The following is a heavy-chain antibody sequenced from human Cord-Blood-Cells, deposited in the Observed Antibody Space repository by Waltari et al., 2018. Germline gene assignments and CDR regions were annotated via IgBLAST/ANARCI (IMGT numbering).Heavy chain of an antibody. D-gene: IGHD3-22*01. CDR2: IYYSGST. Sequence: QLQLQESGPGLVKPSETLSLTCTVSGGSISSSSYYWGWIRQPPGKGLEWIGRIYYSGSTYYNPSLKSRVTISVDTSKNQFSLKLSSVTAADTAVYYCARHSYYDSSGYFNWFDPWGQGTLVTVSS. CDR3: ARHSYYDSSGYFNWFDP. V-gene: IGHV4-39*01. J-gene: IGHJ5*02. CDR1: GGSISSSSYY.